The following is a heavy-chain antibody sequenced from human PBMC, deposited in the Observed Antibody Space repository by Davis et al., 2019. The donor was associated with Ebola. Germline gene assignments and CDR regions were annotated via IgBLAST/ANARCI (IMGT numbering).Heavy chain of an antibody. V-gene: IGHV5-51*01. J-gene: IGHJ4*02. CDR1: GYSFTSYW. D-gene: IGHD3-22*01. Sequence: GESLKISCKGSGYSFTSYWIGWVRQMPGKGLEWMGIIYTGDSDTRYSPSFRGQVTISADKSISTAYLQWSSLKASDTATYYCARAPYYYDVSGFYVDYWGQGTLVTVSS. CDR2: IYTGDSDT. CDR3: ARAPYYYDVSGFYVDY.